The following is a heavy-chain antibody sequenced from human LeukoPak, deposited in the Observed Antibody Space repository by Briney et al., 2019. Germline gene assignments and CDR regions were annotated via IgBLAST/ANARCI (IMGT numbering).Heavy chain of an antibody. D-gene: IGHD5-18*01. Sequence: PSETLSLTCSVSGSSISSSSYFWGWIRQPPGKGLEWIGSIYYSGSTYSNPSLKSRVTISVDTSKSQFSLKLSSVTAADTAVYYCARDGYTYGSFDYWGQGTLVTVSS. CDR3: ARDGYTYGSFDY. CDR2: IYYSGST. J-gene: IGHJ4*02. V-gene: IGHV4-39*01. CDR1: GSSISSSSYF.